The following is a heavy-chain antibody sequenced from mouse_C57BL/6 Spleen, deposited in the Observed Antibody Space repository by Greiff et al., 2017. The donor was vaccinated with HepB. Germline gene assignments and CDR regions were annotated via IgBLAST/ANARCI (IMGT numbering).Heavy chain of an antibody. Sequence: EVQLQQSGPELVKPGASVKISCKASGYTFTDYYMNWVKQSHGKSLEWIGDINPNNGGTSYNQKFKGKATLTVDKSSSTAYMELRSLTSEDSAVYYCASSLPHDYWGQGTTLTVSS. J-gene: IGHJ2*01. V-gene: IGHV1-26*01. D-gene: IGHD5-5*01. CDR2: INPNNGGT. CDR1: GYTFTDYY. CDR3: ASSLPHDY.